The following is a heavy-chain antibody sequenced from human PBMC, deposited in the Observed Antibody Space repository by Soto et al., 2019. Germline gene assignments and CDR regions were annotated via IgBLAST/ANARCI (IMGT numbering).Heavy chain of an antibody. D-gene: IGHD1-26*01. CDR3: ARDRVYSAGMDV. CDR1: GFTFSSYS. CDR2: ISSSSSYI. Sequence: EVQLVESGGGLVKPGGSLRLSCAASGFTFSSYSMNWVRQAPGKGLEWVSSISSSSSYIYYADSVKGRFTISRDNAKNSLYLQMNSLRAEDTAVYYCARDRVYSAGMDVWGQWTTVTVSS. J-gene: IGHJ6*02. V-gene: IGHV3-21*01.